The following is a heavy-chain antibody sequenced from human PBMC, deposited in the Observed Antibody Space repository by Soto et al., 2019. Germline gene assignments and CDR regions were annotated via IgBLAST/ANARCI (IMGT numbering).Heavy chain of an antibody. V-gene: IGHV1-69*12. CDR3: ARGPITMVRGVTPPFYYYGMDV. D-gene: IGHD3-10*01. Sequence: QVQLVQSGAEVKKPGSSVKVSCKASGGTFSSYAISWVRQAPGQGLEWMGGIIPIFGTANYGQKFQGRVTITADESTSTAYMELSSLRSEDTAVYYCARGPITMVRGVTPPFYYYGMDVWGQGTTVTVSS. J-gene: IGHJ6*02. CDR1: GGTFSSYA. CDR2: IIPIFGTA.